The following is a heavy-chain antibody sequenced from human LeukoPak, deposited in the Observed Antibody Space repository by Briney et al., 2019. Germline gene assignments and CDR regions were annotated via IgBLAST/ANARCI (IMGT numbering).Heavy chain of an antibody. J-gene: IGHJ4*02. Sequence: PSETLSLTRAVYGGSFSGYYWSWIRQPPGKGLEWIGEINHSGSTNYNPSLKSRVTIPVDTSKNQFSLKLSSVTAADTAVYYCARANPRVIRGGLYFDYWGQGTLVTVSS. CDR3: ARANPRVIRGGLYFDY. CDR2: INHSGST. V-gene: IGHV4-34*01. D-gene: IGHD2-15*01. CDR1: GGSFSGYY.